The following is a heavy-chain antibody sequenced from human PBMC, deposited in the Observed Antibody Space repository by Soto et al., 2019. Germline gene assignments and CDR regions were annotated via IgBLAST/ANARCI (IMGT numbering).Heavy chain of an antibody. J-gene: IGHJ3*02. D-gene: IGHD3-22*01. CDR2: ISAYNGNT. V-gene: IGHV1-18*01. Sequence: ASVKVSCKASNYTFTSYGISWVRQAPGQGLEWMGWISAYNGNTNYAQKLQGRVTMTTDTSTSTAYMELRSLRSDDTAVYYCARDDHYYYDSSGYPDAFDSGGQGTMVTVSS. CDR1: NYTFTSYG. CDR3: ARDDHYYYDSSGYPDAFDS.